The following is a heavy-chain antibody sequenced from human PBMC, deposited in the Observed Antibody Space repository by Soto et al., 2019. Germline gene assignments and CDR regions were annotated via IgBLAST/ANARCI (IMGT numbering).Heavy chain of an antibody. J-gene: IGHJ6*03. V-gene: IGHV6-1*01. CDR1: GDSVSSNSAA. Sequence: QVQLQQSGPGLVKPSQTLSLTCDISGDSVSSNSAAWNWIRQTPSRGLEWLGRTYYRSKWYMNYAVSVKSRITVNPDTSKNQFPLQLNSVTPEATAVYYCARGSWDDVTGHYYMDVWGKGTTVTVSS. D-gene: IGHD1-1*01. CDR3: ARGSWDDVTGHYYMDV. CDR2: TYYRSKWYM.